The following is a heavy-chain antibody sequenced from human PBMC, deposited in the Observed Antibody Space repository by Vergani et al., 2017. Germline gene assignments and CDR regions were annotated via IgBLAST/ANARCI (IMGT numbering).Heavy chain of an antibody. CDR2: ISGSGGST. D-gene: IGHD3-10*01. CDR1: GFTFSSYA. J-gene: IGHJ4*02. V-gene: IGHV3-23*01. CDR3: AKGCGVGFGEPFDY. Sequence: EVQLLESGGGLVKPGRSLRLSCAASGFTFSSYAMSWVRQAPGKGLEWVSAISGSGGSTYYADSVKGRFTISRDNSKNTLYLQMNSLRAEDTAVYYCAKGCGVGFGEPFDYWGQGTLVTVSS.